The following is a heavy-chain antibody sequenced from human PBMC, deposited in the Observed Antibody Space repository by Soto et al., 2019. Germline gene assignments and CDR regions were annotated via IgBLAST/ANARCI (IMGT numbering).Heavy chain of an antibody. D-gene: IGHD2-2*02. CDR1: GYTFTSYY. CDR2: INPSGGST. J-gene: IGHJ6*02. Sequence: ASVKFSCKASGYTFTSYYMHWVRQAPGQGLEWMGIINPSGGSTSYAQKFQGRVTMTRDTSTSTVYMELSSLRSEDTAVYYCARGIPKTDYYYYYGMDVWGQGTTVTVSS. V-gene: IGHV1-46*01. CDR3: ARGIPKTDYYYYYGMDV.